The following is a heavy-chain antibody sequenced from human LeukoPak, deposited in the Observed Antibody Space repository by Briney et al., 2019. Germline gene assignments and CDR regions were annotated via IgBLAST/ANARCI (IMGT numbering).Heavy chain of an antibody. V-gene: IGHV3-15*01. J-gene: IGHJ4*02. CDR2: IKSRADGGTT. Sequence: GGSLRLSCAASGFTFINAWMSWVLQAPGKGLEWVGRIKSRADGGTTDYAAPVKGRFSISRDDSKNTLYLQMNSLKTEDTALYYCTTERYYALAYWGQGTLVTVSS. CDR3: TTERYYALAY. CDR1: GFTFINAW. D-gene: IGHD2-2*01.